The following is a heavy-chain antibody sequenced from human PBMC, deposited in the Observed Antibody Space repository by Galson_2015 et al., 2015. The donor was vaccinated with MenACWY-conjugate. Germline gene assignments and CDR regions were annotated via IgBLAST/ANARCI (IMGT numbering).Heavy chain of an antibody. CDR1: GFTFSSYA. CDR2: ISYDGSNK. CDR3: ARDRRRGLQQLVRKNYYYYGMDV. Sequence: SLRLSCAASGFTFSSYAMHWVRQAPGKGLEWVAVISYDGSNKYYADSVKGRFTISRDNSKNTLYLQMNSLRAEDTAVYYCARDRRRGLQQLVRKNYYYYGMDVWGQGTTVTVSS. J-gene: IGHJ6*02. D-gene: IGHD6-13*01. V-gene: IGHV3-30*04.